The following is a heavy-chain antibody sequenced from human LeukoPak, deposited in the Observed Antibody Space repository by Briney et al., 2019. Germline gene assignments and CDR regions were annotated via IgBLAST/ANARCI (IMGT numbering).Heavy chain of an antibody. Sequence: GGSLRLSCAASGFTVSSNYMSWVRQAPGKGLEWVSYISSSGSTIYYADSVKGRFTLSRDNSKNTLVLEMKYVRAEDTAVYYCARGVGVRGVIPQTLQYWGQGTLVSVSS. V-gene: IGHV3-11*01. CDR1: GFTVSSNY. D-gene: IGHD3-10*01. J-gene: IGHJ4*02. CDR3: ARGVGVRGVIPQTLQY. CDR2: ISSSGSTI.